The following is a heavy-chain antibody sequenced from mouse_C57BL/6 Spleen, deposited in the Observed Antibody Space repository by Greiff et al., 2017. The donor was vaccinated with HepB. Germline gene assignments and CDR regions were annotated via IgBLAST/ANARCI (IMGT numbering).Heavy chain of an antibody. CDR3: ASYYGSSYVFAY. V-gene: IGHV1-55*01. CDR1: GYTFTSYW. D-gene: IGHD1-1*01. Sequence: QVQLQQPGAELVKPGASVKMSCKASGYTFTSYWITWVKQRPGQGLEWIGDIYPGSGSTNYNEKFKSKATLTVDTSSSTAYMQLSSLTSEDSAVYYWASYYGSSYVFAYWGQGTLVTVSA. J-gene: IGHJ3*01. CDR2: IYPGSGST.